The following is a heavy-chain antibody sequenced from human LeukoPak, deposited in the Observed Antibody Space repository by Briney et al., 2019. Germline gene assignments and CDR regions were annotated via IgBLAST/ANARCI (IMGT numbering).Heavy chain of an antibody. D-gene: IGHD6-6*01. Sequence: EASVKVSCKASGYTFISYGISWVRQAPGQGLEWMGWISVYNGNTNYAQKLQGRVTMTTDTSTSTAYMELRSLRSDDTAVYYCARTYSSSSDCDYWGQGTLVTVSS. J-gene: IGHJ4*02. CDR1: GYTFISYG. V-gene: IGHV1-18*01. CDR3: ARTYSSSSDCDY. CDR2: ISVYNGNT.